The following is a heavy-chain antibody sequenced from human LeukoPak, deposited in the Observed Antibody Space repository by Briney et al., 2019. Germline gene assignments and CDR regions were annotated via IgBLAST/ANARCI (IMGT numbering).Heavy chain of an antibody. CDR1: GFNFSTYT. CDR2: ITTSSDTI. V-gene: IGHV3-48*01. CDR3: ARGPSGYHNT. D-gene: IGHD5-12*01. Sequence: PGGSLRLSCAASGFNFSTYTMNWVRQAPGKGLEWLSYITTSSDTIYYADSVKGRFTISRDNANNSLYLQMNSLTAEDTAVYYCARGPSGYHNTGGQGTLVTVSS. J-gene: IGHJ4*02.